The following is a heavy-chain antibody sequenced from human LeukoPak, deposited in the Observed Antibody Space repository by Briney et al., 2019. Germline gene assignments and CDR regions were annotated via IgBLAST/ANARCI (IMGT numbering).Heavy chain of an antibody. V-gene: IGHV4-38-2*02. Sequence: PSETLSLTCAVSGYSISSGYYWGWIRQSPGKGLEWIGSIYHRGSTFQNPSLKSRVTISVDTSRNQFSLRLRSLTAADTAMYYCAREGGRSSSWSDNWFDPWGQGTLVTVSS. J-gene: IGHJ5*02. D-gene: IGHD6-13*01. CDR2: IYHRGST. CDR1: GYSISSGYY. CDR3: AREGGRSSSWSDNWFDP.